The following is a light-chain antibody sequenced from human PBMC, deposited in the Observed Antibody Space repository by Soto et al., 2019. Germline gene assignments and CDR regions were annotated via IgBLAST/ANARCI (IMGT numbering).Light chain of an antibody. CDR2: EVS. J-gene: IGLJ2*01. CDR3: CSYAGSSTFV. Sequence: QSALTQPASVSGSPGQSITISCTGTSSDVGSYNLVSWYQQHPGIAPKLMIYEVSKRPSGVSNRFSGSKSGNTASLTISGLQAEDEADYYCCSYAGSSTFVFGGGTKLTVL. V-gene: IGLV2-23*02. CDR1: SSDVGSYNL.